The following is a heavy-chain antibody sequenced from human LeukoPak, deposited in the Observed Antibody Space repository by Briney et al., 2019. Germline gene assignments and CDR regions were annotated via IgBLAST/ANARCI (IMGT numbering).Heavy chain of an antibody. D-gene: IGHD4-11*01. CDR1: GFTFSSFA. CDR2: ISASGGSA. CDR3: AKTRDYTDYGTFDY. V-gene: IGHV3-23*01. Sequence: GGSLRLSRTASGFTFSSFAMAWVRQAPGKGLEWVSVISASGGSAYYADSVKGRFTISRDTSKNTLSLQMNSLRAEDTAVYYCAKTRDYTDYGTFDYWGQGTLVTVSS. J-gene: IGHJ4*02.